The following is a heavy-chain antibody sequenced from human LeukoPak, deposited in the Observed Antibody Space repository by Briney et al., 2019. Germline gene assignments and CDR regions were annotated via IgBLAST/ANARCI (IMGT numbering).Heavy chain of an antibody. CDR3: AHRKYYFDNNYPGYFDS. CDR1: GFSLSTNGVG. Sequence: SGPTLVNPTQTLMLTCTFSGFSLSTNGVGVGWIRQPPGKALEWLALIYWNEDKRYSPSLKSRLAITKDTSKNQVVLTMTNMDPVDTATYYCAHRKYYFDNNYPGYFDSWGQGALVTVSS. V-gene: IGHV2-5*01. J-gene: IGHJ4*02. D-gene: IGHD3-22*01. CDR2: IYWNEDK.